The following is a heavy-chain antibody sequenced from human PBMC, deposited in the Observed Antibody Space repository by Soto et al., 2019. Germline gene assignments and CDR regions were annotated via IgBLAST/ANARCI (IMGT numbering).Heavy chain of an antibody. V-gene: IGHV3-43*01. J-gene: IGHJ4*02. Sequence: VQLVESGGVVVQPGGSLRLSCAASGFTFDDYTMHWVRQAPGKGLEWVSLISWDGGSTYYADSVKGRFTISRDNSKNSLYLQMNSLRTEDTALYYCAKDIENGRAVVAATGPFDYWGQGTLVTVSS. D-gene: IGHD2-15*01. CDR1: GFTFDDYT. CDR2: ISWDGGST. CDR3: AKDIENGRAVVAATGPFDY.